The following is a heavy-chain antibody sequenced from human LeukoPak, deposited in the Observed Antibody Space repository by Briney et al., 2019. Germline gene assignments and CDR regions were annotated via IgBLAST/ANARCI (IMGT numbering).Heavy chain of an antibody. V-gene: IGHV3-48*03. D-gene: IGHD3-10*01. J-gene: IGHJ4*02. CDR1: GFTFSSYE. Sequence: GGSLRLSCAASGFTFSSYEMYWVRQAPGKGLEWVSYISSSGSTMYYADSVKGRFTISRDNAKNSLYLQMNSLRAEDTAVYYCARASITMGRGELIYYFDYWGQGTLVTVSS. CDR3: ARASITMGRGELIYYFDY. CDR2: ISSSGSTM.